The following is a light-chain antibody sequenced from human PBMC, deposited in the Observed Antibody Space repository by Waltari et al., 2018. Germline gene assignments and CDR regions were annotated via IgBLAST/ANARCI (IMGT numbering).Light chain of an antibody. V-gene: IGKV3-20*01. CDR3: QQYATSTRT. CDR2: GAP. Sequence: EIVLTQSPGTLSLSPGERATLSCRASQRVTSNYLAWYQQKPGQSTRLLIYGAPSRAACISDKFSGSGSGTEFTLTISRLEPEDFAVYYCQQYATSTRTFGQGTKVE. CDR1: QRVTSNY. J-gene: IGKJ1*01.